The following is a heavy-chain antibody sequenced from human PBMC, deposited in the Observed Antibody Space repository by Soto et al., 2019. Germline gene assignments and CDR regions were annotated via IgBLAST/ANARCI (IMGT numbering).Heavy chain of an antibody. CDR2: IYSGGGT. Sequence: EVQLVESGGGLVQPGGSLRLSCAASGFTVSSNYMSWVRQAPGKGLEWVSVIYSGGGTYYADSVKGRFTISRDNSKNTLYLQMNSLRAEDTAVYYCARDLSGCGYSGYDYPDYYYYMDVWGKGTTVTVSS. J-gene: IGHJ6*03. V-gene: IGHV3-66*01. CDR1: GFTVSSNY. CDR3: ARDLSGCGYSGYDYPDYYYYMDV. D-gene: IGHD5-12*01.